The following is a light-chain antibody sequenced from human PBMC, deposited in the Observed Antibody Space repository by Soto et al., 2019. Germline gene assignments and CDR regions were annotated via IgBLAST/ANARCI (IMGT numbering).Light chain of an antibody. CDR3: QQYSSSRT. CDR2: DAS. Sequence: ENVLTQPPGAMSLSLLEGDILSCSASQTASSSHLAWYQQKPGQAPRLLIYDASSRATGISVRFSGSGSETDFTLTITRLEPEDFAVYYCQQYSSSRTFGQGTEVDIK. J-gene: IGKJ1*01. V-gene: IGKV3-20*01. CDR1: QTASSSH.